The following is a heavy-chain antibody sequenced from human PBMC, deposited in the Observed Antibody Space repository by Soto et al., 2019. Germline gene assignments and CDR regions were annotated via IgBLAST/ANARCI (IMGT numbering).Heavy chain of an antibody. D-gene: IGHD3-16*01. V-gene: IGHV3-30*18. J-gene: IGHJ3*02. Sequence: GGSLRLSCAASGFTFSSYGMHWVRQAPGKGLEWVAVISYDGSNKYYADSVKGRFTISRDNSKNTLYLQMNSLRAEDTAVYYCAKDRGRQWGPTRTDAFDIWGQGTMVTVSS. CDR1: GFTFSSYG. CDR2: ISYDGSNK. CDR3: AKDRGRQWGPTRTDAFDI.